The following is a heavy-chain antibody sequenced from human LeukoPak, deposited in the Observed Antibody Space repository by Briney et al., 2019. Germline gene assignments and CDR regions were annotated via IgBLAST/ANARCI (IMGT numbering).Heavy chain of an antibody. V-gene: IGHV5-51*01. CDR3: ARRPYYYDSSGYYLFDY. CDR2: IYPGDSDT. J-gene: IGHJ4*02. CDR1: GYSFTSYW. D-gene: IGHD3-22*01. Sequence: GESLQISCKGSGYSFTSYWIGWVRQMPGKGLEWMGIIYPGDSDTRYSPSFQGQVTISADKSISTAYLQWSSLKASDTAMYYCARRPYYYDSSGYYLFDYWGQGTLVTVSS.